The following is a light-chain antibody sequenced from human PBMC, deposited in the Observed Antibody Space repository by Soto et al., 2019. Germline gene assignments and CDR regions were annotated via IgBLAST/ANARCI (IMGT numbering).Light chain of an antibody. CDR3: QQYYSTPYT. J-gene: IGKJ2*01. CDR1: QSVFYSSNTKNY. CDR2: WAS. V-gene: IGKV4-1*01. Sequence: DIVMTQSPDSLAVSLGERATINCKSSQSVFYSSNTKNYLAWYQQKPGQPPKLLIYWASTREAGVPDRFSGSGSGTDFTLTISSLQAEDVAVYYCQQYYSTPYTFGQGTKLESK.